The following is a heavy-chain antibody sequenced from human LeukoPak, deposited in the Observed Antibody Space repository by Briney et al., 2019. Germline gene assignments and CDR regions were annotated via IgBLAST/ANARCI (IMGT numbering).Heavy chain of an antibody. CDR3: ARLAAAGTHHDY. Sequence: SETLSLTCTVSGGSISSSSYYWGWIRQPPGRGLEWIGSIYYSGSTYYNPSLKSRVTISVDTSKNQFSLKLSSVTAADTAVYYCARLAAAGTHHDYWGQGTLVTVSS. CDR1: GGSISSSSYY. J-gene: IGHJ4*02. V-gene: IGHV4-39*01. D-gene: IGHD6-13*01. CDR2: IYYSGST.